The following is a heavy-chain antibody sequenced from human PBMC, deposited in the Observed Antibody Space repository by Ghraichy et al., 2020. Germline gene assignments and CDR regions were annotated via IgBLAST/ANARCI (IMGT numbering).Heavy chain of an antibody. Sequence: SCAASGFTFSSYAMSWVRQAPGKGLEWVSAISGSGGSTYYADSVKGRFTISRDNSKNTLYLQMNSLRAEDTAVYYCAKAGGYCSGGSCYLSWFDPWGQGTLVTVSS. D-gene: IGHD2-15*01. CDR2: ISGSGGST. CDR3: AKAGGYCSGGSCYLSWFDP. J-gene: IGHJ5*02. CDR1: GFTFSSYA. V-gene: IGHV3-23*01.